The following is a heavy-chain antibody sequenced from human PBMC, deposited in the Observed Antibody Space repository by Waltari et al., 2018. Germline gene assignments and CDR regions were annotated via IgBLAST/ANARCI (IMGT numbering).Heavy chain of an antibody. CDR1: GYTFTSYY. Sequence: QVQLVQSGAEVKKPGASVKVSCKASGYTFTSYYMHWVRQAPGQGLEWMGIINPSCGSTSYAQKFQGRVTMTRDTSTSTVYMELSSLRSEDTAVYYCARPDYDILTGYYPTLDYWGQGTLVTVSS. CDR3: ARPDYDILTGYYPTLDY. CDR2: INPSCGST. D-gene: IGHD3-9*01. V-gene: IGHV1-46*01. J-gene: IGHJ4*02.